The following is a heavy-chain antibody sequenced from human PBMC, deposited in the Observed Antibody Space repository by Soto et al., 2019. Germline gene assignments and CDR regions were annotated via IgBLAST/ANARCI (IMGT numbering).Heavy chain of an antibody. CDR2: ISYDGSNK. J-gene: IGHJ4*02. Sequence: QVQLVESGGGVVQPGRSLRLSCAASGFPFSSYGMHWVRQAPGKGLEWVAHISYDGSNKHYTDSVKGRFTISRDNSKNMFYLQMCSLRDGVKSVYYWAVGQYYFDYCGQGTRGSVSS. CDR3: AVGQYYFDY. CDR1: GFPFSSYG. V-gene: IGHV3-30*03.